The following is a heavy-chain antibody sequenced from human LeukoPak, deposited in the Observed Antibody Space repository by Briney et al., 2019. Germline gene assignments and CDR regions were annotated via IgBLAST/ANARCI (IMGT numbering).Heavy chain of an antibody. CDR1: GGSISSSSYY. Sequence: SETLSLTCTVSGGSISSSSYYWGWIRQPPGKGLEWIGSIYYSGSTYYNPSLKSRVTISVDTSKNQFSLKLSSVTAADTAVYYCAGIRITMIVVAIGAFDIWGQGTMVTVSS. V-gene: IGHV4-39*07. CDR3: AGIRITMIVVAIGAFDI. J-gene: IGHJ3*02. CDR2: IYYSGST. D-gene: IGHD3-22*01.